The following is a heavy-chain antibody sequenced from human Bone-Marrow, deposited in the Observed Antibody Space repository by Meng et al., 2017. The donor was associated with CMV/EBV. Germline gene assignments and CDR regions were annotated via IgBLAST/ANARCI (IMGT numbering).Heavy chain of an antibody. CDR3: ARHAYGDEYFLDY. Sequence: GGSLRLSCAASGFTFSSYGMHWVRQAPGKGLEWVAVISYDGSTKYFADSVKGRFTISRDNYMNTVFLQMNSLRYADTAVYYCARHAYGDEYFLDYWGQGTRVTVSS. V-gene: IGHV3-30*19. CDR2: ISYDGSTK. D-gene: IGHD4-17*01. CDR1: GFTFSSYG. J-gene: IGHJ4*02.